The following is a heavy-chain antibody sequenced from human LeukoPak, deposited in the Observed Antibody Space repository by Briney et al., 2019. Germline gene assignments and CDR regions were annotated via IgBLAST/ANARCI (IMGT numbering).Heavy chain of an antibody. D-gene: IGHD2-8*01. Sequence: GGSLRLSCAASGFTFSSYAMSWLRQAPGKGLELVSAISGSGGSTYYADSVKGRFTISRDNSKNTLYLQMNSLRAEDTAVYYCAKDLLYRYFDYWGQGTLVTVSS. V-gene: IGHV3-23*01. CDR1: GFTFSSYA. CDR3: AKDLLYRYFDY. J-gene: IGHJ4*02. CDR2: ISGSGGST.